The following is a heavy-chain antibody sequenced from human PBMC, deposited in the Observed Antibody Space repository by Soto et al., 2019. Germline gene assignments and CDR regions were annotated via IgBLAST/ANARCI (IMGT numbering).Heavy chain of an antibody. Sequence: GESLKISCKGSGYSFTSYWIGWVRQMPGKGLEWMGIIYPGDSDTRYSPSFQGQVTISADKSISTAYLQWSSLKASDTAMYYCARQAYSGSYYYYHGMDVWGQGTTVTVSS. CDR1: GYSFTSYW. CDR2: IYPGDSDT. D-gene: IGHD1-26*01. V-gene: IGHV5-51*01. CDR3: ARQAYSGSYYYYHGMDV. J-gene: IGHJ6*02.